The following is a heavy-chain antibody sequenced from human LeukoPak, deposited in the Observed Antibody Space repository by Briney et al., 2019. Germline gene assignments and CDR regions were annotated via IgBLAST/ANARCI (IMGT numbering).Heavy chain of an antibody. J-gene: IGHJ4*02. D-gene: IGHD3-10*01. CDR2: IIPILGIA. CDR1: GGTFSSYA. CDR3: ASHHSFGSGSPKYFFDY. Sequence: GSSVKVSCKASGGTFSSYAISWVRQAPGQGLEWMGRIIPILGIANYAQKLQGRVTMTTDTSTSTAYMELRSLRSDDTAVYYCASHHSFGSGSPKYFFDYWGQGTLVTVSS. V-gene: IGHV1-69*04.